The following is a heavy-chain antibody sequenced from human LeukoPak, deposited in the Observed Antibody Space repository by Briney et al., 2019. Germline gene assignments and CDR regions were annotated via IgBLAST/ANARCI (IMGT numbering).Heavy chain of an antibody. V-gene: IGHV4-30-2*01. J-gene: IGHJ4*02. CDR3: ARIRGNSFLDY. Sequence: SQTLSLTCAVSGGSINSGDYSWSWIRQPPGKGLEWIGYIYHSGSSYYNPSLKSRVTISLDGSKNQFSLSLSSVTAADTAVYYCARIRGNSFLDYWGRGTLVTVSS. CDR2: IYHSGSS. D-gene: IGHD3-16*01. CDR1: GGSINSGDYS.